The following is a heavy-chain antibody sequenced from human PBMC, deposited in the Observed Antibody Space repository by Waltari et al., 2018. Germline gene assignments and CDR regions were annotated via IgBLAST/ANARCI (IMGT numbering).Heavy chain of an antibody. J-gene: IGHJ6*02. CDR1: GYPFTSYY. CDR3: ARGLDYSNYVHYYGMDV. D-gene: IGHD4-4*01. Sequence: QVQLVQSGAEVKKPGASVKVSCKASGYPFTSYYMHWVRPAPGQGLEWIVIINPSGGSTSYAQKFQGRVTMTRDTSTSTVYMELSSLRSEDTGVYYCARGLDYSNYVHYYGMDVWGQGTTVTVSS. V-gene: IGHV1-46*03. CDR2: INPSGGST.